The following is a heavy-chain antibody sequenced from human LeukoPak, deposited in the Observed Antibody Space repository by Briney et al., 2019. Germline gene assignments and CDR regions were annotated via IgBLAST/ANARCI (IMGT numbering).Heavy chain of an antibody. J-gene: IGHJ4*02. D-gene: IGHD6-13*01. CDR1: GGSISSSSYY. V-gene: IGHV4-39*01. CDR3: GKGIAAAGSLGYFDC. Sequence: PSETLSLTCTVSGGSISSSSYYWGWIRQPPGKGLEWIGSIYYSGSTYYNPSLKSRFTISVDTSRKQFSLKLSSVTAADTAVYYCGKGIAAAGSLGYFDCWGQGTLFTVSS. CDR2: IYYSGST.